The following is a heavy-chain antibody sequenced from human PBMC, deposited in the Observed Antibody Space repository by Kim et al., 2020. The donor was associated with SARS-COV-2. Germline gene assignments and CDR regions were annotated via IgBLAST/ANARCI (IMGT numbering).Heavy chain of an antibody. CDR2: ISSSSSYI. J-gene: IGHJ4*02. D-gene: IGHD3-10*01. CDR1: GFTFSSYS. CDR3: ARDVIYGSGIYSSMGRPW. V-gene: IGHV3-21*01. Sequence: GGSLRLSCAASGFTFSSYSMHWVRQAPGKGLEWVSSISSSSSYIYYADSVKGRFTISRDNAKNSLYLQMNSLRAEDTAVYYCARDVIYGSGIYSSMGRPWWGQGTLVTVSS.